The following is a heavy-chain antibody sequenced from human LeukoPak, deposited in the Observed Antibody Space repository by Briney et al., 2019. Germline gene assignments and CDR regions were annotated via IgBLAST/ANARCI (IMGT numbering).Heavy chain of an antibody. D-gene: IGHD2-2*01. CDR3: ARVGGKYCSSTSCYWFDP. V-gene: IGHV1-8*01. Sequence: ASVKVSCKASGYTFTSYDINWVRQATGQGLDWMGWMNPNSGNTGYAQKFQGRVTMTRNTSISTAYMELSSLRSEDTAVYYCARVGGKYCSSTSCYWFDPWGQGTLVTVSS. J-gene: IGHJ5*02. CDR1: GYTFTSYD. CDR2: MNPNSGNT.